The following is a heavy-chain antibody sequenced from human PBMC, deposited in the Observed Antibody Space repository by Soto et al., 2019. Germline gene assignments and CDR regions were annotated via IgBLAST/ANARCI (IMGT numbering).Heavy chain of an antibody. J-gene: IGHJ4*02. D-gene: IGHD6-19*01. Sequence: GSGPTLVNPTQTLTLTCTLSGFSLDTNGVGVGWIRQPPGKTLEWLSLIYWDDDKRYNPSLSSRLTITKDTSKNQVVLTMTNMDPEDTATYYCAHRAVPGTYFFDYWGPGTLVTVSS. CDR2: IYWDDDK. CDR1: GFSLDTNGVG. CDR3: AHRAVPGTYFFDY. V-gene: IGHV2-5*02.